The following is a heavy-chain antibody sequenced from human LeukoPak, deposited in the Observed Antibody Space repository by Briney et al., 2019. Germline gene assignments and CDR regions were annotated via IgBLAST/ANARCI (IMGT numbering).Heavy chain of an antibody. Sequence: SQTLSLTCAISGDSVSSNSAAWNWIRQSPSRGLEWLGRTHYRSKWYNDYAISVRSRITINPDSSKNRFSLELNSVTPEDTAVYYCAREEFGGSWYRGRHFDYWGQGTLVTVSS. V-gene: IGHV6-1*01. CDR2: THYRSKWYN. CDR1: GDSVSSNSAA. D-gene: IGHD6-13*01. CDR3: AREEFGGSWYRGRHFDY. J-gene: IGHJ4*02.